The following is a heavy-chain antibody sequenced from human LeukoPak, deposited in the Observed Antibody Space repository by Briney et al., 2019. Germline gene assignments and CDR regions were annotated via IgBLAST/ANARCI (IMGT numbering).Heavy chain of an antibody. V-gene: IGHV1-18*04. CDR2: ISDYNGNT. CDR1: GYTFTSYG. CDR3: ARDSSSYDYVWGSYRSQSWFDP. D-gene: IGHD3-16*02. Sequence: ASVKVSCKASGYTFTSYGISWVRQAPGQGLEWMGWISDYNGNTNYAQKLQGRVTMTTDTSTSTAYMELRSLRSDDTAVYYCARDSSSYDYVWGSYRSQSWFDPWGQGTLVTVSS. J-gene: IGHJ5*02.